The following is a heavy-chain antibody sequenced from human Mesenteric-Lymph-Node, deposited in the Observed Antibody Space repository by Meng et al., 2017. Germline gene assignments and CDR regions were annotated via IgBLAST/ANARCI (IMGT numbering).Heavy chain of an antibody. V-gene: IGHV4-59*12. D-gene: IGHD3-16*01. CDR2: IYHSGST. Sequence: SETLSLTCTVSGDSMTRYYWSWIRQPPGKGLEWIGEIYHSGSTNYNPSLKSRVTISVDKSKNQFSLKLNSVTAADTAMYYCARMYPYLDYWGQGTLVTVSS. CDR3: ARMYPYLDY. CDR1: GDSMTRYY. J-gene: IGHJ4*02.